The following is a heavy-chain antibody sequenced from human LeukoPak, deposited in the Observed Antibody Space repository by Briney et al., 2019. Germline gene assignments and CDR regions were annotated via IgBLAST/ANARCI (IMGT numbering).Heavy chain of an antibody. CDR3: AHSGGYCSASTCYDHYDS. CDR1: GFSLRTSGVG. J-gene: IGHJ4*02. D-gene: IGHD2-15*01. CDR2: IYWDDDK. V-gene: IGHV2-5*02. Sequence: ESGPTLVKPTQTLALTCSFSGFSLRTSGVGVAWIRQPPGKALEWLPLIYWDDDKRYSPSLKSRLTIMRDTSNKQVVLIMTNMDPLDTATYYCAHSGGYCSASTCYDHYDSWGQGTLVTVSS.